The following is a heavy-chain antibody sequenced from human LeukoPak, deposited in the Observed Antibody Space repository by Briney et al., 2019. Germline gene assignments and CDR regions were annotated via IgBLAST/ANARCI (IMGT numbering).Heavy chain of an antibody. CDR2: ISSSDSTI. CDR1: GFTVSSNS. J-gene: IGHJ4*02. CDR3: AKDLPDLLWFGELFYY. Sequence: PGGSLRLSCTVSGFTVSSNSMNWVRQAPGKGLEWVSYISSSDSTIYYADSVKGRFTISRDNAKNSLYLQMNSLRAEDTAVYYCAKDLPDLLWFGELFYYWGQGTLVTVSS. D-gene: IGHD3-10*01. V-gene: IGHV3-48*04.